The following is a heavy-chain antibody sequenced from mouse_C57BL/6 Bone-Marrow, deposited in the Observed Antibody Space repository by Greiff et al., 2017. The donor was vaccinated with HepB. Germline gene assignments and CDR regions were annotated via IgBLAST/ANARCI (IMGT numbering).Heavy chain of an antibody. CDR3: ARQGMVTTFDY. V-gene: IGHV5-12*01. D-gene: IGHD2-3*01. CDR2: ISNGGGST. J-gene: IGHJ2*01. Sequence: DVKLVESGGGLVQPGGSLKLSCAASGFTFSDYYMYWVRQTPEKRLEWVAYISNGGGSTYYPDTVKGRFTISRDNAKNTLYLQMSRLKSEDTAMYYCARQGMVTTFDYWGQGTTLTVSS. CDR1: GFTFSDYY.